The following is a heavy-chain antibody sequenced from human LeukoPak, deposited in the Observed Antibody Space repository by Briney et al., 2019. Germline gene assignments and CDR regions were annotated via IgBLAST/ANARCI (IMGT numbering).Heavy chain of an antibody. V-gene: IGHV3-9*01. CDR1: GFTFDDYA. Sequence: GGSLRLSCAASGFTFDDYAMHWVRQAPGKGLEWVSGISWNSGGIGYADSVKGRFPISRDNAKNSLYLQMNSLRAEDTALYYCAKDRARPIGRGRPKENYYYYMDVWGKGTTVTVSS. CDR3: AKDRARPIGRGRPKENYYYYMDV. D-gene: IGHD3-10*01. J-gene: IGHJ6*03. CDR2: ISWNSGGI.